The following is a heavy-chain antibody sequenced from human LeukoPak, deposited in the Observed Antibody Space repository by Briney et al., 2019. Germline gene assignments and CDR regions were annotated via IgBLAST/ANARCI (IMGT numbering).Heavy chain of an antibody. CDR2: ISGSGGST. D-gene: IGHD2-2*02. J-gene: IGHJ4*02. V-gene: IGHV3-23*01. CDR3: AILPDCSSTSCYTVDY. Sequence: GGSLRLSCAASGFTFSSYAMSWVRQAPGKGLEWVSAISGSGGSTYYADSVKGRFTISRDNSKNTLYLQMNSLRAEDTAVYYCAILPDCSSTSCYTVDYWGQGTLVTVSS. CDR1: GFTFSSYA.